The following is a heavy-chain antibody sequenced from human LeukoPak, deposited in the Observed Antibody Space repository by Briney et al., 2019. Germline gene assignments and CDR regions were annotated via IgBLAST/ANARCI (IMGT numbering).Heavy chain of an antibody. CDR1: GFTFSDHY. CDR3: AKGHSSSWSDWFDP. CDR2: ISSSGSTI. V-gene: IGHV3-11*01. J-gene: IGHJ5*02. D-gene: IGHD6-13*01. Sequence: GGSLRLSCAASGFTFSDHYMSWIRQAPGKGLEWVSYISSSGSTIYYADSVKGRFTISRDNAKNSLYLQMNSLRAEDTALYYCAKGHSSSWSDWFDPWGQGTLVTVSS.